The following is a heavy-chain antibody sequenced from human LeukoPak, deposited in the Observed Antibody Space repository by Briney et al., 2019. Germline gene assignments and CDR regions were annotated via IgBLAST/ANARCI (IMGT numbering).Heavy chain of an antibody. J-gene: IGHJ4*02. CDR1: GYTFTSYG. V-gene: IGHV1-18*01. Sequence: ASLKVSCKASGYTFTSYGISWVRQAPGQGLEWMGWISAYNGNTNYAQKFQGRVTMTTDTSTSTAYMELRSLRSDDTAVYYCARHSSSWYERGTIDYWGQGTLVTVSS. CDR3: ARHSSSWYERGTIDY. CDR2: ISAYNGNT. D-gene: IGHD6-13*01.